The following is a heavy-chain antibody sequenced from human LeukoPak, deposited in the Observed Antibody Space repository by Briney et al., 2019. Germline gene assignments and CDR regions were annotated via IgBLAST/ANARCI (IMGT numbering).Heavy chain of an antibody. V-gene: IGHV3-30-3*01. CDR3: AREQLYSGYYGLDV. J-gene: IGHJ6*02. CDR1: GFTFSSFA. Sequence: GESLKISCAASGFTFSSFAVHWVRQAPGKGLEWVALISYDGNNNYYADSVRGRFTISRDNSKNTVNLQVNSLRPEDTAVYYCAREQLYSGYYGLDVWGQGTTLTVSS. CDR2: ISYDGNNN. D-gene: IGHD2-21*01.